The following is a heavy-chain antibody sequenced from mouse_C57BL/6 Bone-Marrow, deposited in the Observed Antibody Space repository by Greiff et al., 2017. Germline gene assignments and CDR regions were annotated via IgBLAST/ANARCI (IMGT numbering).Heavy chain of an antibody. CDR1: GYTFTSYW. CDR3: AAYDYNAY. Sequence: QVQLQQPGAELVMPGASVKLSCKASGYTFTSYWMHWVKQRPGQGVEWIGEIDPSDSYTNYNQKFKGKSTLTVDKSSSTAYMQLSSLTSEDSAVYYCAAYDYNAYWGQGTLVTVSA. D-gene: IGHD2-4*01. V-gene: IGHV1-69*01. CDR2: IDPSDSYT. J-gene: IGHJ3*01.